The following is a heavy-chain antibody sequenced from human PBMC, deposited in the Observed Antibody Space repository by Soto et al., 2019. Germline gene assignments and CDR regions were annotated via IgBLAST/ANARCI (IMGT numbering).Heavy chain of an antibody. CDR2: ISYDGSNK. V-gene: IGHV3-30*18. Sequence: QVQLVESGGGVVQPGRSLRLSCAASGFTFSSYGMHWVRQAPGKGLEWVAVISYDGSNKYYADSVKGRFTISRENSKNTLYLQMNSLRAEDTAVYYCAKGSDYVWGSYRLNWFDPWGQGTLVTVSS. D-gene: IGHD3-16*02. CDR1: GFTFSSYG. J-gene: IGHJ5*02. CDR3: AKGSDYVWGSYRLNWFDP.